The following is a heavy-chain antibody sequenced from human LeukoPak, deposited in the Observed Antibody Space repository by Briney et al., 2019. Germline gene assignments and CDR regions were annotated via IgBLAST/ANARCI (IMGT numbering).Heavy chain of an antibody. CDR2: ISGSGGST. D-gene: IGHD2-21*02. CDR1: GFTFSSYA. V-gene: IGHV3-23*01. J-gene: IGHJ4*02. Sequence: GGSLRLSCAASGFTFSSYAMSWVRQAPGKGLEWVSAISGSGGSTYYADSVKGRFTISRDNSKNTLYLQMNSLRAEDTAAYYCAKDFTVVVTAIVDYWGQGTLVTVPS. CDR3: AKDFTVVVTAIVDY.